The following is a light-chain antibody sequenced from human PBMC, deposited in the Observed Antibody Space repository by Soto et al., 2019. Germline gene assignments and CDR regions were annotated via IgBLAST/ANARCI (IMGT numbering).Light chain of an antibody. CDR3: QQYDSSTPT. J-gene: IGKJ2*01. V-gene: IGKV1-5*01. CDR2: DAS. CDR1: QTISVW. Sequence: DIQMTQSPSTLSASVGDGVTITCRASQTISVWLAWYQQRPGKAPKFLIYDASSLETGVPSRFSGSGSGTEFTLTIRSLQPDDFATYYCQQYDSSTPTLGQGTKLEIK.